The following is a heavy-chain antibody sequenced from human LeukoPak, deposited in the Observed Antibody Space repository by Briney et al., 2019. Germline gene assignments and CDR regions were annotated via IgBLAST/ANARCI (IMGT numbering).Heavy chain of an antibody. Sequence: ASVKVSCKASGYTFKSYGFSWVRQAPGQGLEWMGWISPYDGNTNSAQKLQGRVTMTTDTSTSMVYMELRGLRSDDTAVYYCARIAARLPPPYYFDYWGQGTLVTVSS. CDR2: ISPYDGNT. CDR1: GYTFKSYG. D-gene: IGHD6-6*01. CDR3: ARIAARLPPPYYFDY. V-gene: IGHV1-18*01. J-gene: IGHJ4*02.